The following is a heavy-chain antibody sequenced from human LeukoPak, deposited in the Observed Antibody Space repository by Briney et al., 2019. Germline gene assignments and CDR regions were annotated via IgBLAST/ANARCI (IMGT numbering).Heavy chain of an antibody. CDR3: ARDWSLSITMQLMTPPGWFDP. D-gene: IGHD3-10*01. CDR2: IYTSGST. CDR1: GGSISSYY. J-gene: IGHJ5*02. V-gene: IGHV4-4*07. Sequence: SETLSLTCTVSGGSISSYYWSWIRQPAGKGLEWIGRIYTSGSTNYNPSLKSRVTMSVDTSKNQFSLKLSSVTAADTAVYYCARDWSLSITMQLMTPPGWFDPWGQGILVTVSS.